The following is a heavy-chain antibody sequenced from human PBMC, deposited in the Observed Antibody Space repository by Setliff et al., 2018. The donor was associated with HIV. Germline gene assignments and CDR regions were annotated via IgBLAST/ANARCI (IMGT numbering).Heavy chain of an antibody. D-gene: IGHD2-15*01. V-gene: IGHV3-73*01. CDR3: TRRTTLYWFDP. CDR1: GFTFSDHF. Sequence: PGGSLRLSCAASGFTFSDHFMHWVRQASGKGLEWVGHIRTKANSYATVYAASVKGRFTISRDDSKNTAYLQMNSLKTEDTAVYYCTRRTTLYWFDPWGQGTLVTVSS. CDR2: IRTKANSYAT. J-gene: IGHJ5*02.